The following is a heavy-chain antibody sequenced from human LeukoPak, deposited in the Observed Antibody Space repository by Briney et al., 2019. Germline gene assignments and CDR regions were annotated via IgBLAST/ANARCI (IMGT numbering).Heavy chain of an antibody. Sequence: ASVKDSSKASGYTFTVSYVRWGRQAPGQRLGWMGGINPNSGGTNYAQKFQGRVTMTRETSNSTAYMELSRLRSDDTAVYYCARDRSGSYYGYWGQGPLVTVSS. CDR3: ARDRSGSYYGY. J-gene: IGHJ4*02. D-gene: IGHD3-10*01. CDR2: INPNSGGT. CDR1: GYTFTVSY. V-gene: IGHV1-2*02.